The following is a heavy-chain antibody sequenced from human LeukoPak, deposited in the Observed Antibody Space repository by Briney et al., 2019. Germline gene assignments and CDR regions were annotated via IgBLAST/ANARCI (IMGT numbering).Heavy chain of an antibody. CDR1: GYTFTGYY. CDR3: ARVVEGWEYNWNDEAWYFDY. Sequence: GASVKVSCKASGYTFTGYYMHWVRQAPGQGLEWMGWINPNSGGTNYAQKLQGGVTMTTDTSTSTAYMELRSLRSDDTAVYYCARVVEGWEYNWNDEAWYFDYWGQGTLVTVSS. D-gene: IGHD1-1*01. V-gene: IGHV1-2*02. J-gene: IGHJ4*02. CDR2: INPNSGGT.